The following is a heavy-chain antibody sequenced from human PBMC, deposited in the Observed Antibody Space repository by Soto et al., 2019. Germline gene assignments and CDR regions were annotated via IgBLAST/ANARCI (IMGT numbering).Heavy chain of an antibody. CDR1: GGTFSSYT. CDR3: ARDPDIVVVPAASP. J-gene: IGHJ4*02. D-gene: IGHD2-2*01. V-gene: IGHV1-69*08. Sequence: ASVKVSCKASGGTFSSYTISWVRQAPGQGLEWMGRIIPILGTANYAQKFQGRVTITADKSTSTAYMELSSLRSEDTAVYYCARDPDIVVVPAASPWGQGTLVTVSS. CDR2: IIPILGTA.